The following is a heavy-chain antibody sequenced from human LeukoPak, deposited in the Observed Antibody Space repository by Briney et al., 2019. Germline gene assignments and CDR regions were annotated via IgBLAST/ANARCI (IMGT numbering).Heavy chain of an antibody. CDR1: GFTFSSYG. Sequence: PGRSLRLSCAASGFTFSSYGMHWVRQAPGKGLEWVAVISYDGSNKYYADSVKGRFTISRDNSKNTLYLQMNSLRAEGTAVYYCAKGGYCSGGSCYSGTADYWGQGTLVTVSS. CDR2: ISYDGSNK. D-gene: IGHD2-15*01. J-gene: IGHJ4*02. CDR3: AKGGYCSGGSCYSGTADY. V-gene: IGHV3-30*18.